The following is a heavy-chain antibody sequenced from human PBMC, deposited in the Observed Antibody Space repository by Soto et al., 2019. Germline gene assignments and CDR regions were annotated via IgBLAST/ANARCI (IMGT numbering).Heavy chain of an antibody. Sequence: QVQLVQPGAEVKKPGSSVKVSCKASGGIFSTYAISWLRQAPGQGLEWMGGIIPLFGTPNYAQRFQGRVPITADESTSTAYMELSRLRSEDTAVYYCARDRDDYGSGNYYIRIDFWGQGTLVTVSS. CDR2: IIPLFGTP. J-gene: IGHJ4*02. CDR3: ARDRDDYGSGNYYIRIDF. V-gene: IGHV1-69*01. CDR1: GGIFSTYA. D-gene: IGHD3-10*01.